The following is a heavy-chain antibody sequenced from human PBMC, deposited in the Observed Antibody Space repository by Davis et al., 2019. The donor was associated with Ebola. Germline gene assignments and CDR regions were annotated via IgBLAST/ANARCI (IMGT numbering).Heavy chain of an antibody. J-gene: IGHJ3*02. CDR1: GFTFSTYT. V-gene: IGHV3-48*04. Sequence: GESLKISCVVSGFTFSTYTMNWVRLAPGKGLEWISYISHDGRTIYYADSVKGRFTISRDNAKNSLYLQMNSLRAEDTAVYYCARDPHDYGVHDAFDIWGQGTMVTVSS. CDR2: ISHDGRTI. D-gene: IGHD4-17*01. CDR3: ARDPHDYGVHDAFDI.